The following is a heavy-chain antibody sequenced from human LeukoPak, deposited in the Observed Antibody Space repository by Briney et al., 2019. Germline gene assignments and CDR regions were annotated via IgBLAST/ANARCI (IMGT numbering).Heavy chain of an antibody. J-gene: IGHJ4*02. D-gene: IGHD3-22*01. CDR1: GFTFSSYS. CDR3: ASTPLTNYYDSSGYHSDY. V-gene: IGHV3-21*01. Sequence: GGSLRLSCAASGFTFSSYSMNWVRQAPGKGLEWVSSISSSSSYIYYADSVKGRFTISRDNAKNSLYLQMNSLRAEDTAVYYCASTPLTNYYDSSGYHSDYWGQGTLVAVSS. CDR2: ISSSSSYI.